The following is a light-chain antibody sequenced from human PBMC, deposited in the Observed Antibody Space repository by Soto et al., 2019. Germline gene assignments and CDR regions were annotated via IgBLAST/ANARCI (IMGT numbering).Light chain of an antibody. CDR2: AAS. V-gene: IGKV3-20*01. CDR1: QSVFNNY. CDR3: QQYGSATTWT. J-gene: IGKJ1*01. Sequence: EVAWSRSPCTLSLSPGERATISCRASQSVFNNYLAWYQQKPGQAPRLLIYAASSRATDIPDRVSGVGSGTHFTLTISRLEPEDSAGYYCQQYGSATTWTFGQGTKVDI.